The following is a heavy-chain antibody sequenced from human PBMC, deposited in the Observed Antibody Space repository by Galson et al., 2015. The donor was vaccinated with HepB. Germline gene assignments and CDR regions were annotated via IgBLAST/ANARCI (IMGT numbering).Heavy chain of an antibody. Sequence: QSGAEVKRPGESLKISCKGSGDTFSNYWIAWVRQMPGKGLEWMGIIYPGDSDTRYSPSLQGQITISADKSINTAYLQWSSLKASDTAMYYCARRAYTESLRISNNWFDPWGQGTLVTVST. CDR1: GDTFSNYW. V-gene: IGHV5-51*03. CDR2: IYPGDSDT. J-gene: IGHJ5*02. CDR3: ARRAYTESLRISNNWFDP. D-gene: IGHD1-14*01.